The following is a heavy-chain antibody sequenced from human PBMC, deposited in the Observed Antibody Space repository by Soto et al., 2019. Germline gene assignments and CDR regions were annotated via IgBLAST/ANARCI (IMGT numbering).Heavy chain of an antibody. CDR2: ISSSSSTI. V-gene: IGHV3-48*01. CDR3: ARGSKPTLGS. Sequence: GGSLRLSSAAAGLTFGGYSRNWVRQAPGKGLEWVAYISSSSSTIYYADSVKGRFTISRDNAKNSLYLQMNSLRAEDTAVYYCARGSKPTLGSWGQGTLVTVSS. CDR1: GLTFGGYS. J-gene: IGHJ4*02.